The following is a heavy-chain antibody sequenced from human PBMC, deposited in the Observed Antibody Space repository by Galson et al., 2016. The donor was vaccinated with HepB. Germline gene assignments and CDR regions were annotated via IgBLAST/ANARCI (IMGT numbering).Heavy chain of an antibody. CDR3: AKVGTTVLTPGKYRLEYFQL. CDR2: ITGSGGTT. CDR1: GFSFSSYA. D-gene: IGHD4-23*01. V-gene: IGHV3-23*01. Sequence: SLRLSCAASGFSFSSYAMSWARQAPGKGLEWVSTITGSGGTTYYADSVKGRFTISRDNSKNTLYLQMNSLRAEDTAIYYCAKVGTTVLTPGKYRLEYFQLWG. J-gene: IGHJ1*01.